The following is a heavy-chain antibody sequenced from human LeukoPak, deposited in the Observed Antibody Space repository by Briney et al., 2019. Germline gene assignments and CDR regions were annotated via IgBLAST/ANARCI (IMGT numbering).Heavy chain of an antibody. D-gene: IGHD6-19*01. Sequence: ASVKVSCKASGYTFTSYGISWVRQAPGQGLEWMGWISAYNGNTNYAQKLQGRVTMTTDTSTSTAYMELRRLRSHDTAVYYCARGGSGWNPKQFDYWGQGTLVTVSS. CDR2: ISAYNGNT. CDR3: ARGGSGWNPKQFDY. V-gene: IGHV1-18*01. J-gene: IGHJ4*02. CDR1: GYTFTSYG.